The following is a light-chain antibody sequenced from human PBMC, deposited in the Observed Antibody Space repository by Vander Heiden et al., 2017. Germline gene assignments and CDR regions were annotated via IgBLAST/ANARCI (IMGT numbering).Light chain of an antibody. CDR2: SNN. CDR1: SSNIGSNA. V-gene: IGLV1-44*01. J-gene: IGLJ3*02. Sequence: QSVLTQPPSASATPGQRVTISCSGSSSNIGSNAVSWYQQPPGMAPKFLIFSNNQRPSGVPDRFSGSKSGTSASLAISGLQSEDEADYYCAAWDDSLKAWVFGGGTKLTVL. CDR3: AAWDDSLKAWV.